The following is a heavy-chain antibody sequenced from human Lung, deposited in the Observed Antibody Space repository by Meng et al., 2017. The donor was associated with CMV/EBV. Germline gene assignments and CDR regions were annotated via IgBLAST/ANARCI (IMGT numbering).Heavy chain of an antibody. CDR2: IPHRGSS. D-gene: IGHD3-10*01. Sequence: QVQLRESGPALVKPSESRSLTGAVSGDSITNHKWWAWVRQPPGKGLEWIGEIPHRGSSAYNPSLKSRVSMSIDKSKNQFSLKLTSVTAADTAVYHCLRRSGGSVWGQGTLVTVSS. CDR3: LRRSGGSV. J-gene: IGHJ1*01. CDR1: GDSITNHKW. V-gene: IGHV4-4*02.